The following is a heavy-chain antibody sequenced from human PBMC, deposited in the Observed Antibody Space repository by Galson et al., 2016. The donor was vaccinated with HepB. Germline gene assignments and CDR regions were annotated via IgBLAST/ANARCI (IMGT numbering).Heavy chain of an antibody. CDR2: IYTFGTT. CDR3: GQDIDSSGYYSEWVS. V-gene: IGHV3-53*01. CDR1: GLTFSTIV. Sequence: SLRLSCAASGLTFSTIVMSWVRQAPGKGLEWVSAIYTFGTTYYADPVRGRFSISRDTSKNTLYFQMNSLRAEDTAVYYCGQDIDSSGYYSEWVSWGQGTLVTVSS. D-gene: IGHD3-22*01. J-gene: IGHJ5*02.